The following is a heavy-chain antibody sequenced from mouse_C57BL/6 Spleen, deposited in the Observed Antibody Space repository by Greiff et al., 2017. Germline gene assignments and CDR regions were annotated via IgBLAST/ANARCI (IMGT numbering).Heavy chain of an antibody. D-gene: IGHD1-1*01. CDR1: GYTFTDYA. V-gene: IGHV1-15*01. CDR2: IDPETGGT. CDR3: TRPITTVPFAY. J-gene: IGHJ3*01. Sequence: QSGAELVRPGASVTLSCKASGYTFTDYAMHWVKQTPVHGLEWIGAIDPETGGTAYNKKFKGKAILTADKSSSTAYMELRSLTSEDSAVYYCTRPITTVPFAYWGQGTLVTVSA.